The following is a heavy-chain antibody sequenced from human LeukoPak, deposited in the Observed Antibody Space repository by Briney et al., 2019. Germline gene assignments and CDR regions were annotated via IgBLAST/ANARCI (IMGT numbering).Heavy chain of an antibody. CDR3: ARQGPYGDPYYYYNMDV. D-gene: IGHD4-17*01. J-gene: IGHJ6*02. V-gene: IGHV4-59*08. Sequence: SETLSLTCTVSGGSISRYYWNWIRQPPGKGLEWIGYIYYSGSTNYNPSLKSRVTISVDTSKNQFSLKLSSVTAADTAVYYCARQGPYGDPYYYYNMDVWGQGTTVTVSS. CDR1: GGSISRYY. CDR2: IYYSGST.